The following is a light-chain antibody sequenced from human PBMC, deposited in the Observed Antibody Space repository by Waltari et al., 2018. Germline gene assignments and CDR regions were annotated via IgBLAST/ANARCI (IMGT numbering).Light chain of an antibody. CDR3: QQAHNFPHT. CDR1: QDISTW. CDR2: AAT. V-gene: IGKV1-12*01. J-gene: IGKJ4*01. Sequence: MQMTQSPSSVSASVGDRVTITCRASQDISTWLVWYQHKPGKAPKRLIYAATTLQSEVPSRFSGSGSGTEFTLTITSLQPEDCATYDCQQAHNFPHTFDGGTKLGIK.